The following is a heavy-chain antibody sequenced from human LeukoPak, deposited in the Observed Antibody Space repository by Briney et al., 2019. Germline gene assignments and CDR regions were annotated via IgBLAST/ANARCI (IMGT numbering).Heavy chain of an antibody. CDR2: IYYSGST. V-gene: IGHV4-39*01. J-gene: IGHJ4*02. Sequence: SETLSLTCTVSGGSISSSSYSWGWIRQPPGKGLEWIGSIYYSGSTYYNPSLKSRVTISVDTSKNQFSLKLSSVTAADTAVYYCARHFPRTTLYYFDYWGQGTLVTVSS. D-gene: IGHD2-2*01. CDR3: ARHFPRTTLYYFDY. CDR1: GGSISSSSYS.